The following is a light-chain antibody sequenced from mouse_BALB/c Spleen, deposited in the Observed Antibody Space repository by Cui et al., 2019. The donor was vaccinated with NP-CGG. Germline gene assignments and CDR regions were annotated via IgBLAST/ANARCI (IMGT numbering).Light chain of an antibody. CDR2: GTN. V-gene: IGLV1*01. CDR1: SGAVTTSNY. J-gene: IGLJ1*01. CDR3: ALWYSNHWV. Sequence: QAVVTQESTLTTSPGETVTLTCRSSSGAVTTSNYANWVQEKPDHLFTGLIGGTNNRAPGVPARFSGSLIEDKAALTITGAQTEDEAMYFCALWYSNHWVFGGGTKLTVL.